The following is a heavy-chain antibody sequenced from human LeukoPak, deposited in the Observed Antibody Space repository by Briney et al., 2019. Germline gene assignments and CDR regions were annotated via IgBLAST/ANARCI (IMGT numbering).Heavy chain of an antibody. CDR3: ARDPRVSAGWQFDY. Sequence: SQTLSLTCAISGDSVSSKSATWNWIRQSPSRCLEWLGKTYYRSKWYNDSAVSVKSRITISPDTSKNQFSLQLNSVTPEDTAMYYCARDPRVSAGWQFDYWGQGTLVTVSS. V-gene: IGHV6-1*01. D-gene: IGHD6-19*01. J-gene: IGHJ4*02. CDR2: TYYRSKWYN. CDR1: GDSVSSKSAT.